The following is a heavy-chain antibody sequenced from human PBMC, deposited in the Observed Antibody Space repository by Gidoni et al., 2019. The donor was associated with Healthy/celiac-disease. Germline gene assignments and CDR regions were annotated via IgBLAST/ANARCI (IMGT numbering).Heavy chain of an antibody. D-gene: IGHD3-22*01. V-gene: IGHV3-23*01. CDR1: GFTFSSYA. Sequence: EVQLLESGGGLVQPGGSLRLSCAASGFTFSSYAMSWVRQAPGKGLEWVSAISGSGGSTYYADSVKGRFTISRDNSKNTLYLQMNSLRAEDTAVYYCAKGGITMIVEVGYYYYGMDVWGQGTTVTVSS. CDR2: ISGSGGST. J-gene: IGHJ6*02. CDR3: AKGGITMIVEVGYYYYGMDV.